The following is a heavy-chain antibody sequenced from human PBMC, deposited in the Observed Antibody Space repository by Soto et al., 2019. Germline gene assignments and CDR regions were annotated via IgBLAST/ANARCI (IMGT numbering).Heavy chain of an antibody. Sequence: GASVKVSCKASGGTFSSYAISWVRQAPGQGLEWMGGIIPIFGSTSYAQKFQGRVTMTRDTSMSTVYMELSSLRSEDTAVYYCARASGYQLLWNYAFDIWGQGTMVTVSS. CDR1: GGTFSSYA. J-gene: IGHJ3*02. CDR2: IIPIFGST. CDR3: ARASGYQLLWNYAFDI. D-gene: IGHD2-2*01. V-gene: IGHV1-69*05.